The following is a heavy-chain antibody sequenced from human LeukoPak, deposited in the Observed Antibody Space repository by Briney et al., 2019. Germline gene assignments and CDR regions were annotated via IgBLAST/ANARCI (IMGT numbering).Heavy chain of an antibody. D-gene: IGHD6-19*01. CDR1: GYTFTSYG. CDR3: ARDSSGWYPFSTLYYYYYYMDV. J-gene: IGHJ6*03. Sequence: ASVKVSCKASGYTFTSYGISWVRQAPGQGLEWMRWISAYNGNTNYAQKLQGRVTMTTDTSTSTAYMELRSLRSDDTAVYYCARDSSGWYPFSTLYYYYYYMDVWGKGTTVTVSS. CDR2: ISAYNGNT. V-gene: IGHV1-18*01.